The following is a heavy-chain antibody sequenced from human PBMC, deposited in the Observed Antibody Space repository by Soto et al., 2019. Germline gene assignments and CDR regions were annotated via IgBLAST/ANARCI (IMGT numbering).Heavy chain of an antibody. CDR1: GFTFSNYG. D-gene: IGHD2-8*02. J-gene: IGHJ4*02. CDR3: AKDYWDPRYFDN. CDR2: VSDNGGRT. Sequence: EVQLLESGGGSVQPGGSLRLSCAASGFTFSNYGISWVRQAPGKGLEWVSAVSDNGGRTRYADSVKGRFTISRDNSQNTLCLQMLSLTADDTAIYYCAKDYWDPRYFDNWGQGTLVAVSS. V-gene: IGHV3-23*01.